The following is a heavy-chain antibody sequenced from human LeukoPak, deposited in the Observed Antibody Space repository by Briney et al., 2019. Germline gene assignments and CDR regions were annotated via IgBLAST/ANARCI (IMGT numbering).Heavy chain of an antibody. V-gene: IGHV4-34*01. Sequence: PSETLSLTCAVYGGSFSGYYWSWIRQPPGKGLEWIGEINHSGSTNYNPSLKSRVTISVDTSKNQFSLKLSSVTAADTAVYYCAKSRRALTRHLEWLLYRYFEHPDYWGQGTLVTVSS. D-gene: IGHD3-3*01. J-gene: IGHJ4*02. CDR3: AKSRRALTRHLEWLLYRYFEHPDY. CDR2: INHSGST. CDR1: GGSFSGYY.